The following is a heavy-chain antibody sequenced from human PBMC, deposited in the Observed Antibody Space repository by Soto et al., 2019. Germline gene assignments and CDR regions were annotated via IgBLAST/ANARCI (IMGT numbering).Heavy chain of an antibody. CDR3: AVPGAGDFDY. J-gene: IGHJ4*02. CDR2: VYHSGNT. V-gene: IGHV4-4*02. Sequence: SETLSLTCAVSGASISTNNWWSWVRQPPGKGLEWIGEVYHSGNTNCNPSLKSRVTISIDKSKNQFSLRLTSMTAADTAVYYCAVPGAGDFDYWSQGTLVTVSS. D-gene: IGHD6-13*01. CDR1: GASISTNNW.